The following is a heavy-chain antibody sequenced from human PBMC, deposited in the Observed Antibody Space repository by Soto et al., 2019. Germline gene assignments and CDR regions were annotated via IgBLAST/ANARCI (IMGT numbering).Heavy chain of an antibody. J-gene: IGHJ5*02. CDR2: MNDFGRT. D-gene: IGHD2-8*01. Sequence: QVQLQESGPGRVKSSETLSLTCTVSGASSSSYYWSWIRQPPGKGLEWIGYMNDFGRTIYNPSLKSRVTISLDTSKNQFSLKLTSVIAADTAVYYCARSFCRDAVRCNWFDPWGQGTLVTVSS. CDR3: ARSFCRDAVRCNWFDP. CDR1: GASSSSYY. V-gene: IGHV4-59*01.